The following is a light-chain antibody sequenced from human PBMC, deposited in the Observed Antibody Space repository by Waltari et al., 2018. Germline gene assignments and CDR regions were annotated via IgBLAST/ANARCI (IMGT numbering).Light chain of an antibody. J-gene: IGKJ2*01. CDR1: QSIATY. CDR2: GAS. V-gene: IGKV1-39*01. CDR3: QQSYGTPYT. Sequence: DIQMTQSPSSLSASVGYRVTITCRASQSIATYLNWYQQKLGKAPNLLIYGASSLQRVVPSRFSGSGSATDFTLTISSLQPEDFATYYCQQSYGTPYTFGQGTKLEIK.